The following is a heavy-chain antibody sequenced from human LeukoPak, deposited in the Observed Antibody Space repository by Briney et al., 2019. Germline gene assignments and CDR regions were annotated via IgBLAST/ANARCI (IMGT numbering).Heavy chain of an antibody. CDR1: GYTFSNYY. D-gene: IGHD2-2*01. CDR2: ISAYNGNT. J-gene: IGHJ4*02. V-gene: IGHV1-18*01. Sequence: ASVKVSCKASGYTFSNYYINWVRQAPRQGLEWMGWISAYNGNTNYAQRLQGRVTLTTDTSTSTAYMELRSLRSDDTAVYYCARGEAQPHDYWGQGTLVTVSS. CDR3: ARGEAQPHDY.